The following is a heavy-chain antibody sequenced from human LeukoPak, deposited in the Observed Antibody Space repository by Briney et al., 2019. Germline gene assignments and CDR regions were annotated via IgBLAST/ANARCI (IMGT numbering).Heavy chain of an antibody. V-gene: IGHV4-39*01. CDR1: GGSISSSSYY. CDR2: IYYSGST. Sequence: SETLSLTCTVSGGSISSSSYYWGWTRQPPGRGLEWIGSIYYSGSTYYNPSLKSRVTISVDTSKNQFSLKLSSVTAADTAVYYCARRDYDFWSGYPKYNWFDPWGQGTLVTVSS. J-gene: IGHJ5*02. CDR3: ARRDYDFWSGYPKYNWFDP. D-gene: IGHD3-3*01.